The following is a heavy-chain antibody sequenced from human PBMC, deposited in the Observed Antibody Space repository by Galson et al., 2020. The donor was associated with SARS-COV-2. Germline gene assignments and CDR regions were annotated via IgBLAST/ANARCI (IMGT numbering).Heavy chain of an antibody. CDR3: ARDLMWGLDI. D-gene: IGHD3-16*01. J-gene: IGHJ3*02. CDR2: IYSGGST. V-gene: IGHV3-53*04. CDR1: GFTLSSNY. Sequence: GESLKISCAASGFTLSSNYMSWVRQAPGKGLEWVSVIYSGGSTYYADSVKGRFTISRHNSKNTLYLQMNSLRAEDTAVYYCARDLMWGLDIWGQGTMVTVSS.